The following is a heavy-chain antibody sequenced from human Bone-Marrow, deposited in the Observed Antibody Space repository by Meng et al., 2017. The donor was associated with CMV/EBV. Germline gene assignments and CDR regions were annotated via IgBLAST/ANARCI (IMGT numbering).Heavy chain of an antibody. J-gene: IGHJ4*02. CDR2: INHSGST. V-gene: IGHV4-34*01. CDR3: ARGVDYYDSSGYYY. Sequence: QVQLHQLGAGLLKPSETLSLTCAVYGGSFSGYYWSWIRQPPGKGLEWIGEINHSGSTNYNPSLKSRVTISVDTSKNQFSLKLSSVTAADTAVYYCARGVDYYDSSGYYYWGQGTLVTASS. CDR1: GGSFSGYY. D-gene: IGHD3-22*01.